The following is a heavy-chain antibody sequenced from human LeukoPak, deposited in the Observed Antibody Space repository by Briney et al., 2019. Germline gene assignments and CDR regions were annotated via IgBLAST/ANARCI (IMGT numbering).Heavy chain of an antibody. Sequence: PGGSLRLSCAASGFTFSSYAMSWVRQAPGKGLEWVSSISSSSSYIYYADSVKGRFTISRDNAKNSLYLQMNSLRAEDTAVYYCARDVGYDFWSGYSVACMDVWGQGTTVTVSS. CDR3: ARDVGYDFWSGYSVACMDV. CDR1: GFTFSSYA. V-gene: IGHV3-21*01. CDR2: ISSSSSYI. J-gene: IGHJ6*02. D-gene: IGHD3-3*01.